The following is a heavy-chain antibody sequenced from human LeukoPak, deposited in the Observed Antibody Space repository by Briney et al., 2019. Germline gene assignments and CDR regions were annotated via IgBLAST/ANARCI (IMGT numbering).Heavy chain of an antibody. CDR3: TRDSGTYNWLDP. J-gene: IGHJ5*02. Sequence: PGGSLKLSCAASGFSFSGSAIHWVRQSSGKGLEWVGHIDKKANFYATASAASVEGRFTISRDDLRNTAYLQMTSLKTEDTALYYCTRDSGTYNWLDPWGQGTLVIVSS. V-gene: IGHV3-73*01. CDR2: IDKKANFYAT. D-gene: IGHD1-26*01. CDR1: GFSFSGSA.